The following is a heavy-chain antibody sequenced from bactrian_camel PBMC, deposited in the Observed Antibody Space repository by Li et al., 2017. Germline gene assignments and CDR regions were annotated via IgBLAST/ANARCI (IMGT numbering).Heavy chain of an antibody. CDR2: NNPGGERT. D-gene: IGHD2*01. CDR3: ATLHPGTADFGY. Sequence: VQLVESGGDLVQPGGSLRLSCAASGITFKNYSMSWVRRAPGTGLEWVSGNNPGGERTWYADSVRGRFTISRDNAKNTVYLQMNSLKSEDTALYYCATLHPGTADFGYWGQGTQVTVS. V-gene: IGHV3S40*01. CDR1: GITFKNYS. J-gene: IGHJ6*01.